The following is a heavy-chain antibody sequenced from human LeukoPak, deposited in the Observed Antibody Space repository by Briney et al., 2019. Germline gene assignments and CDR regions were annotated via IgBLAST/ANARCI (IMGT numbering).Heavy chain of an antibody. V-gene: IGHV3-49*04. CDR3: TRIAVAGVALDY. Sequence: PGGSLRLSCTASGFTFGDYALNWVRQPPGKGLEWVGFIRSKAFGETTENAASVKGRFTISRDDSKSIVYLQMNSLKSEDTAVYYCTRIAVAGVALDYRGQGTLVTVTS. D-gene: IGHD6-19*01. CDR1: GFTFGDYA. CDR2: IRSKAFGETT. J-gene: IGHJ4*02.